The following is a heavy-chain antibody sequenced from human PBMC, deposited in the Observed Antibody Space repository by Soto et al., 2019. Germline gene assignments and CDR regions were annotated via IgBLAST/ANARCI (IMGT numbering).Heavy chain of an antibody. D-gene: IGHD5-12*01. CDR3: ARVNSGYDTDAFDI. V-gene: IGHV1-69*02. Sequence: AASVEVSCKASGGTFSSYTISWVRQAPGQGLEWMGRIIPILGIANYAQKFQGRVTITADKSTSTAYMELSSLRSEDTAVYYCARVNSGYDTDAFDIWGQGTMVTVSS. CDR1: GGTFSSYT. CDR2: IIPILGIA. J-gene: IGHJ3*02.